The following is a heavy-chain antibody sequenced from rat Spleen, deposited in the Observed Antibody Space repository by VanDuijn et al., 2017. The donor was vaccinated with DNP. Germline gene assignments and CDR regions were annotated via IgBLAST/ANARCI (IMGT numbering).Heavy chain of an antibody. Sequence: EVKLVESGGGLVQPGRSLKLSCAASGFNFNDYWMGWVRQAPGKGLERIGEINKESSTINYSPSSKDKFTISRDNAQNTLYLQMSKLGSEDTAIYYCARGPNYGGYLDYFDYWGQGVTVTVSS. V-gene: IGHV4-2*01. J-gene: IGHJ2*01. CDR2: INKESSTI. D-gene: IGHD1-11*01. CDR3: ARGPNYGGYLDYFDY. CDR1: GFNFNDYW.